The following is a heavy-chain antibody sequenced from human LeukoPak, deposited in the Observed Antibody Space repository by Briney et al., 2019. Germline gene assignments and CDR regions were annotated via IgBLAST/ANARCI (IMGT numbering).Heavy chain of an antibody. Sequence: PSETLSLTCTVSGGSISSHYWSWIRQPPGKGLEWIGYIYYSGSTNYNPSLKSRVTISVDTSKNQFSLKLSSVTAADTAVYYCARGGSSSWYSDYWGQGTLVTVSS. CDR3: ARGGSSSWYSDY. CDR2: IYYSGST. D-gene: IGHD6-13*01. CDR1: GGSISSHY. V-gene: IGHV4-59*11. J-gene: IGHJ4*02.